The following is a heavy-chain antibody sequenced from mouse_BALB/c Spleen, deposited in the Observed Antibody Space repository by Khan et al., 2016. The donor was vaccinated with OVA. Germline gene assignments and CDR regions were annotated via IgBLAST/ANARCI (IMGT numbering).Heavy chain of an antibody. Sequence: VQLQQSGTVLARPGASVKMSCKASGYTFTSYWMHWVKQRPGQGLEWIGAIYPGNSDINYNQKFKGKAKLTAVTSTSTAYLELNSLTKEDSAVYYCTRNGFGNYESWDYWGQDTTLTVSS. D-gene: IGHD2-1*01. V-gene: IGHV1-5*01. CDR3: TRNGFGNYESWDY. CDR2: IYPGNSDI. CDR1: GYTFTSYW. J-gene: IGHJ2*01.